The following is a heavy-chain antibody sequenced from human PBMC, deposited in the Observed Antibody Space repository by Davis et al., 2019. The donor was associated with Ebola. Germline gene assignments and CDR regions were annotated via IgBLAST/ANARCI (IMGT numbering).Heavy chain of an antibody. CDR1: RYSFTSYW. CDR3: LREYYSDSGSYEWFDP. Sequence: KVSCKGSRYSFTSYWISWLRQVPGKGLEWMGRIDPTDSYTKYSPSFQGHVTISADKSISTAYLQWTSLKASDSAMYYCLREYYSDSGSYEWFDPWGQGTLVTVSS. D-gene: IGHD3-10*01. V-gene: IGHV5-10-1*01. CDR2: IDPTDSYT. J-gene: IGHJ5*02.